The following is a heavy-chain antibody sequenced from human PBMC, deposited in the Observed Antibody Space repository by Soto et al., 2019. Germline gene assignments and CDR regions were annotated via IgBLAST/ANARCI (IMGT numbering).Heavy chain of an antibody. CDR3: ATSYGSGRQAFDY. CDR2: TNPILSMS. V-gene: IGHV1-69*02. Sequence: QVHLVQSGAELKKPGSSVRVSCKASGDTFNFYTINWVRQAPGLGLEWMGRTNPILSMSNSALKFQGRLSRASDXXTSTAYMDRRSLRSDDTAVDYCATSYGSGRQAFDYWGQGALVTVSS. D-gene: IGHD3-10*01. J-gene: IGHJ4*02. CDR1: GDTFNFYT.